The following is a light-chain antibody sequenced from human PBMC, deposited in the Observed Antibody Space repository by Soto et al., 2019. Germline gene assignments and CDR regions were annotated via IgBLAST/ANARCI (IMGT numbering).Light chain of an antibody. CDR3: CTYAGSASLWV. J-gene: IGLJ3*02. CDR2: EVT. CDR1: SSDVGTYNF. Sequence: QSALTQPACVSGSPGQSITISCTGTSSDVGTYNFVSWYQHHSGRAPKLIIFEVTKRPSGVSHRFSGSKSGKTASLTISGLQAEDEADYYCCTYAGSASLWVFGGGTKLTVL. V-gene: IGLV2-23*02.